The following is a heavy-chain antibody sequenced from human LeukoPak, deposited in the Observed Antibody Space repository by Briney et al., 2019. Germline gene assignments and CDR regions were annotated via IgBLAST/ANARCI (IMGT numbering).Heavy chain of an antibody. CDR3: AKTYYDILTGYGGPYYMDV. J-gene: IGHJ6*03. CDR2: IYNSWTT. D-gene: IGHD3-9*01. Sequence: SETLSLTCTVSGDSVSSGSNYWSWIRQPAGKGLEWIGRIYNSWTTNYNPSLKSRVTISVDTSKNQFSLKLSSVTAADTAVYYCAKTYYDILTGYGGPYYMDVWGKGTTVTVSS. CDR1: GDSVSSGSNY. V-gene: IGHV4-61*10.